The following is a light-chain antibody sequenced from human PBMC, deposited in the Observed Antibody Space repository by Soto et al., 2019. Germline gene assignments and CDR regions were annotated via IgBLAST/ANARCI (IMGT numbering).Light chain of an antibody. Sequence: HSVLTQPASVSGSPGQSITISCTGTSSDVGGYKYVSWYQQHPGKAPKLMIYDVTIRPSGVSTRFSGSKSDNTASLTISGLQAEDEANYYCSSFTSSSLVVFGGGTKLTVL. CDR3: SSFTSSSLVV. CDR2: DVT. V-gene: IGLV2-14*03. CDR1: SSDVGGYKY. J-gene: IGLJ2*01.